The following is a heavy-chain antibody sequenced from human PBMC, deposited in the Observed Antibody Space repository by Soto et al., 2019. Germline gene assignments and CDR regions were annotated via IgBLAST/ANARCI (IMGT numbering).Heavy chain of an antibody. V-gene: IGHV3-23*01. D-gene: IGHD3-3*01. CDR1: GFTFSTNA. J-gene: IGHJ4*02. Sequence: GGSLRLSCAASGFTFSTNAMSWVRQAPGMGLEFVSLISGSGNTIYYADSVKGRFTISRDNSKNTLSLQMNSLRAEDTAVYYCAKVGYDAFGYYLRSFDCWGQGTLVTVSS. CDR2: ISGSGNTI. CDR3: AKVGYDAFGYYLRSFDC.